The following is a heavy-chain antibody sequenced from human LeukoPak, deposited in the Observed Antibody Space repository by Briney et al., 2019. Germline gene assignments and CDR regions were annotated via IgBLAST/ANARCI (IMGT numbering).Heavy chain of an antibody. J-gene: IGHJ3*02. D-gene: IGHD3-3*01. CDR1: GGSISSYY. CDR2: EYNSGIT. CDR3: AREVKIGRFLYAFDI. V-gene: IGHV4-59*01. Sequence: KAADTLSLTCTVSGGSISSYYWSWIRQPPGKGLEWIGYEYNSGITNHNPSLKSRVTISVDTTKNQFSLKLSSVTAADTAVYYCAREVKIGRFLYAFDIWGQGTMVTASS.